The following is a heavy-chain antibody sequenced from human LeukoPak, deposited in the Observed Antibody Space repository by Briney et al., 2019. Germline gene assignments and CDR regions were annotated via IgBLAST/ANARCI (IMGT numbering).Heavy chain of an antibody. CDR2: IRGDGSLK. Sequence: TGGSLRLSXAASGFTFCNYWMIWVRQAPGKGLEWLANIRGDGSLKYYVDSVKGRFTISRDNAKNSLYLQMNSLRAEDMAIYYCERDSGGFSSVYYDAFDFWGQGTVVTVSS. V-gene: IGHV3-7*01. J-gene: IGHJ3*01. CDR3: ERDSGGFSSVYYDAFDF. CDR1: GFTFCNYW. D-gene: IGHD5/OR15-5a*01.